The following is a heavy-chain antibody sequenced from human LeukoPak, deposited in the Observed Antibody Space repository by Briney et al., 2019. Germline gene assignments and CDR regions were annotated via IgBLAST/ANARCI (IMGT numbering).Heavy chain of an antibody. CDR2: IYYSGST. J-gene: IGHJ4*02. D-gene: IGHD6-13*01. V-gene: IGHV4-59*12. CDR1: GGSISGYY. CDR3: ASDEYSSSWYGI. Sequence: SETLSLTCTVSGGSISGYYWSWIRQPPGKGLEWIGYIYYSGSTYYTPSLKSRVTISGDTSKNQFSLKLTSVTAADTAVYYCASDEYSSSWYGIWGQGALVTVSS.